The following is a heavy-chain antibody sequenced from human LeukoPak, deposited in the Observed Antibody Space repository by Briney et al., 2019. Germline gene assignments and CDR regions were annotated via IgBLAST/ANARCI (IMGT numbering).Heavy chain of an antibody. D-gene: IGHD6-13*01. V-gene: IGHV3-21*01. CDR2: ISSSSSYI. J-gene: IGHJ6*03. CDR3: ARVISGSSGYYYYYYYMDV. Sequence: GGSLRLSCAASGFTFSSYWMSWVRQAPGKGLEWVSSISSSSSYIYYADSVKGRFTISRDNAKNSLYLQMNSLRAEDTAVYYCARVISGSSGYYYYYYYMDVWGKGTTVTVSS. CDR1: GFTFSSYW.